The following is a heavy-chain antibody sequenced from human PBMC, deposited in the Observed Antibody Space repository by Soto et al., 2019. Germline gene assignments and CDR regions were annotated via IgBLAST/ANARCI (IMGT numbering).Heavy chain of an antibody. CDR3: ARVVGALGHWFDP. CDR2: ISAYNGNT. Sequence: ASVKVYCKASGYTFTSYGISCVRQAPGQGLEWMGRISAYNGNTNYAQKLQGRVTMTTDTSTSTAYMELRSLRSDDTAVYYCARVVGALGHWFDPWGQGTLVTVSS. V-gene: IGHV1-18*01. J-gene: IGHJ5*02. D-gene: IGHD1-26*01. CDR1: GYTFTSYG.